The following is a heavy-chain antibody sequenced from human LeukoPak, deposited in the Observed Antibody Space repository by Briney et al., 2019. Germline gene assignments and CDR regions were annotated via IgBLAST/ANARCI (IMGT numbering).Heavy chain of an antibody. CDR2: SGRTGST. D-gene: IGHD4-17*01. CDR1: GFTFSSYA. J-gene: IGHJ4*02. Sequence: QPGGSLRLSCEASGFTFSSYAVAWVRQAPGKGLEWVFSGRTGSTHYADSVKGRFTISRDNAKNTLYLQMNSLRAEDTAVYYCARVQGVTTFDYWGQGTLVTVSS. V-gene: IGHV3-23*01. CDR3: ARVQGVTTFDY.